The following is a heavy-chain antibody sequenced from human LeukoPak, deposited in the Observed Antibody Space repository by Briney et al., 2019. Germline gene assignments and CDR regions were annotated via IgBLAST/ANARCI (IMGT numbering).Heavy chain of an antibody. D-gene: IGHD1-26*01. Sequence: GGSLRLSCAASRFTFSNAWMSWVRQAPGKGLECVGRIKSKTDGGPTDYAAPVKGRFTISRDDSKNTLYLQMNSLKTENTALYYCTTARGGGATTDYWGQGTLVTVSS. CDR1: RFTFSNAW. J-gene: IGHJ4*02. CDR2: IKSKTDGGPT. CDR3: TTARGGGATTDY. V-gene: IGHV3-15*01.